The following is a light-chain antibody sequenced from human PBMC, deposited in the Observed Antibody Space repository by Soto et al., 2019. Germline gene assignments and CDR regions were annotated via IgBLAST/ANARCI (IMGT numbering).Light chain of an antibody. CDR2: RDT. CDR1: VLAKRY. V-gene: IGLV3-27*01. Sequence: SYELTQPSSVSVSPGQTARVTCSGDVLAKRYTRWFQQKPGQAPILIMYRDTERPSGIPDRFSGSSSGTTVTLTISGAQVDDEADYYCYCAADNNPSVFGSGTKVTVL. J-gene: IGLJ1*01. CDR3: YCAADNNPSV.